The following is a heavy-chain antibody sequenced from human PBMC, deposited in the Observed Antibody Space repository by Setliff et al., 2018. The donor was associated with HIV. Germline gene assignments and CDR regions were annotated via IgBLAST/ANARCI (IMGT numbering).Heavy chain of an antibody. V-gene: IGHV4-34*01. Sequence: SETLSLTCAVYGGSFNGYYWNWIRQSPGKGLEWIGEINHSGSINYNPTIMSRLTISIDTSKNQFSLKLTSVTAADTALYFCARGGGGAWFDKPTYYYMDVWGKGTTVTVSS. CDR1: GGSFNGYY. D-gene: IGHD3-10*01. CDR3: ARGGGGAWFDKPTYYYMDV. J-gene: IGHJ6*03. CDR2: INHSGSI.